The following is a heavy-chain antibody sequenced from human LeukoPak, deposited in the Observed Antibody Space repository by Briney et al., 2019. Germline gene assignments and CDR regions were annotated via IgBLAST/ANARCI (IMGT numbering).Heavy chain of an antibody. CDR1: GFTFSDYW. J-gene: IGHJ4*02. CDR2: INTDGSER. V-gene: IGHV3-7*01. Sequence: GGSLRLSCVASGFTFSDYWMSWVRQASGMGLEWVANINTDGSERNYVDSVKGRFTISRDNAKNSLYLQMNSLGDEDTAVYYCARDIPSGFYTPDYWGQGTLVTVSS. CDR3: ARDIPSGFYTPDY. D-gene: IGHD5-12*01.